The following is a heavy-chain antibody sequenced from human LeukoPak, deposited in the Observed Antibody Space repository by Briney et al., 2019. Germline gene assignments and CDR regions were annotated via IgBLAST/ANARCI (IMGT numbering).Heavy chain of an antibody. V-gene: IGHV3-7*05. D-gene: IGHD1-7*01. CDR1: GFTFSRYW. CDR3: ARLIRYNWNYDY. Sequence: GGSLRLSCAASGFTFSRYWMSWVRQAPGKGLEWVANIKQDGSEKYYVDSVKGRFTISRDNAKNSLSLQVNSLRAEDTAVYYCARLIRYNWNYDYWGQGTLVTVSS. J-gene: IGHJ4*02. CDR2: IKQDGSEK.